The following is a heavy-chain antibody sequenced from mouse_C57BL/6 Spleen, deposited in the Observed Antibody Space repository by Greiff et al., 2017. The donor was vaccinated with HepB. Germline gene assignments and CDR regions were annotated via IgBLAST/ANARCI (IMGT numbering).Heavy chain of an antibody. CDR1: GFSLTSYG. V-gene: IGHV2-2*01. J-gene: IGHJ4*01. CDR2: IWSGGST. CDR3: ASYYDYDYYAMDY. D-gene: IGHD2-4*01. Sequence: VQLQQSGPGLVQPSQSLSITCTVSGFSLTSYGVHWVRQSPGKGLEWLGVIWSGGSTDYNAAFISRLSNSKDNSKSQVFFKMNSLQADDTAIYYWASYYDYDYYAMDYWGQGTSVTVSS.